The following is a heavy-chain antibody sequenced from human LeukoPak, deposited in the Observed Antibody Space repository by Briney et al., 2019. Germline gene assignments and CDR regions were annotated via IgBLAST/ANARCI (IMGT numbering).Heavy chain of an antibody. CDR3: ARDRDYGDSGRAFDI. Sequence: SETLSLTCTVSGGXLRRGSYYWSWIRQPPGKGLEWIGYIHYTGSTNNSPSLKSRVTISIDTSKNQFSLKLTSVTAADTAVYYCARDRDYGDSGRAFDIWGHGTMVTVAS. CDR1: GGXLRRGSYY. J-gene: IGHJ3*02. V-gene: IGHV4-61*01. CDR2: IHYTGST. D-gene: IGHD4-17*01.